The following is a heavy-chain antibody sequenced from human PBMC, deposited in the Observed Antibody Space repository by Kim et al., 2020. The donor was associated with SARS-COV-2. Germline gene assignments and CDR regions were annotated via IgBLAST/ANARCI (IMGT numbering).Heavy chain of an antibody. CDR1: GFTFSSYG. V-gene: IGHV3-30*18. CDR2: ISYDGSNK. CDR3: AKDPFASCTGGVCYFSPHWYFDL. Sequence: GGSLRLSCAASGFTFSSYGMHWVRQAPGKRLEWVAVISYDGSNKYYADSVKGRFTISRDNSKNTLYLQMNSLRAEDTAVYYCAKDPFASCTGGVCYFSPHWYFDLWGRGTLVTVSS. D-gene: IGHD2-8*02. J-gene: IGHJ2*01.